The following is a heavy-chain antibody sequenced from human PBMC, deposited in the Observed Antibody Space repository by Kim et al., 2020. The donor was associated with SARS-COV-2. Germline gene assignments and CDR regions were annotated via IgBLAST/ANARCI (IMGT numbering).Heavy chain of an antibody. J-gene: IGHJ6*01. CDR1: GFTVSSNY. CDR2: IYSGGST. D-gene: IGHD2-21*01. CDR3: ARELVVNAMAPWDYYGMDV. Sequence: GGSLRLSCAASGFTVSSNYMSWVRQAPGKGLEWVSVIYSGGSTYYADSVNGRFTISRDNSKNTLYLQMNSLRAEDTAVYYCARELVVNAMAPWDYYGMDV. V-gene: IGHV3-53*01.